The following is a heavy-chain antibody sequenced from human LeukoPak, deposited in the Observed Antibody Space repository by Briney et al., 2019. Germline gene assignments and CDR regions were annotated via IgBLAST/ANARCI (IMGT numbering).Heavy chain of an antibody. J-gene: IGHJ4*02. CDR1: GYTFTSYG. V-gene: IGHV1-18*01. CDR3: ARDGPPPVYCSGGSCYSGY. CDR2: ISAYNGNT. Sequence: ASVKVSCKASGYTFTSYGISWVRQAPGQGLEWMGWISAYNGNTNYAQKLQGRVTTTTDTSTSTAYMELRSLRSDDTAVYYCARDGPPPVYCSGGSCYSGYWGQGTLVTVSS. D-gene: IGHD2-15*01.